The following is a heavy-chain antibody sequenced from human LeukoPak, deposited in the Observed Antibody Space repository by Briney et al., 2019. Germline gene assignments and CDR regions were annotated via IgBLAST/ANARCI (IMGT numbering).Heavy chain of an antibody. Sequence: ASVTVSCKASGYTFTSYDINWVRQATGQGLEWMGWMNPNSGNTGYAQKFQGRVTMTRNTSIRTAYMELSSLRSEDTAVYYCATAWKFWSGYYLDYWGQGTLVTVSS. J-gene: IGHJ4*02. CDR1: GYTFTSYD. D-gene: IGHD3-3*01. V-gene: IGHV1-8*01. CDR2: MNPNSGNT. CDR3: ATAWKFWSGYYLDY.